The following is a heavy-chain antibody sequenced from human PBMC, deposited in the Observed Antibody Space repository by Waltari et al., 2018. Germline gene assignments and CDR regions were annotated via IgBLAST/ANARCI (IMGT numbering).Heavy chain of an antibody. V-gene: IGHV1-69-2*01. CDR3: ATVPAYYDSSGYYNYFDY. Sequence: EVQLVQSGAEVKKPGATVKISCKASGYTFTDYYMHWVQQAPGKGLEWMGRVDPEDGETRYAEKFQGRVTITADTSTDTAYMELSSLRSEDTAVYYCATVPAYYDSSGYYNYFDYWGQGTLVTVSS. D-gene: IGHD3-22*01. CDR1: GYTFTDYY. J-gene: IGHJ4*02. CDR2: VDPEDGET.